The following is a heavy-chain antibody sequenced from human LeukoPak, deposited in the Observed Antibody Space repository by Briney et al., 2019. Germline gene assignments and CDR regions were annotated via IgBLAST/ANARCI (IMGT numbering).Heavy chain of an antibody. J-gene: IGHJ3*02. CDR1: GYTFTGYY. D-gene: IGHD6-19*01. Sequence: GASVKVSCKASGYTFTGYYMHWVRQAPGQGLEWMGRIIPILGIANYAQKFQGRVTITADKSTSTAYMELSSLRSEDTAVYYCARDRVAGLDAFDIWGQGTMVTVSS. CDR3: ARDRVAGLDAFDI. CDR2: IIPILGIA. V-gene: IGHV1-69*04.